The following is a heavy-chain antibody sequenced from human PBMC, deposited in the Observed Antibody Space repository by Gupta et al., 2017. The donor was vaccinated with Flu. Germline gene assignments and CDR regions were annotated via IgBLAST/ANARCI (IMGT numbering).Heavy chain of an antibody. V-gene: IGHV1-69*01. J-gene: IGHJ4*02. CDR3: ARVDGHHIYHNYFDS. Sequence: QVQLVQSGAEVKKPGSSVKVSCKASGGPFSTYSMSWVRQAPGQGLEWMGRIIPVFGSANYAQKFQGRLTITADESTSTTYMDLSSLRSEDTAVYYCARVDGHHIYHNYFDSWGQGTHVTVSS. D-gene: IGHD1-14*01. CDR2: IIPVFGSA. CDR1: GGPFSTYS.